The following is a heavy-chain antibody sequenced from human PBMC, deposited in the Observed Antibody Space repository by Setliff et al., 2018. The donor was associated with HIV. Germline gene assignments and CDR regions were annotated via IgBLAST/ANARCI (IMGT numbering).Heavy chain of an antibody. D-gene: IGHD6-13*01. J-gene: IGHJ4*02. CDR3: VASSSWSCRLNY. Sequence: SETLSLTCAVYGGPSSGYWSWVRQSPGKGLEWIGEISHSGSTNYNLSLKSRAAISADTSKKQFSLKLTSVTAADTGIYYCVASSSWSCRLNYWGQGTRVTVSS. CDR2: ISHSGST. V-gene: IGHV4-34*01. CDR1: GGPSSGY.